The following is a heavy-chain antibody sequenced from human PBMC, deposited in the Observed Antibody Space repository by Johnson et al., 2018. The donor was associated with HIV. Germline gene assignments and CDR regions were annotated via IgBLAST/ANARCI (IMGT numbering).Heavy chain of an antibody. V-gene: IGHV3-20*04. CDR3: AKDFIAVAGRLAFDI. D-gene: IGHD6-19*01. J-gene: IGHJ3*02. Sequence: EVQLVESEGGVVRPGGSLRLSCAASGFTFDDYGMSWVRQGPYVDSVKGRFTISRDNAKNSLYLQMNSLRAEDTALYYCAKDFIAVAGRLAFDIWGQGTMVTVSS. CDR1: GFTFDDYG.